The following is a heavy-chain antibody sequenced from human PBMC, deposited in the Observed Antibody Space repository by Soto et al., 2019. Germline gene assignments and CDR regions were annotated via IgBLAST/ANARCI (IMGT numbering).Heavy chain of an antibody. CDR1: GYSFKNYA. Sequence: QVQLVQSGPAVKRPGASVRISCRTAGYSFKNYAIHWVRPAPGKKLEWMGWSNEGSGNTRYSHKFQGRMASARDTSASTSYVDLRSLTSEDTAVYFCARDDRTISGAVTLDYWGPGTLVTVSS. CDR3: ARDDRTISGAVTLDY. J-gene: IGHJ4*02. D-gene: IGHD3-3*02. V-gene: IGHV1-3*01. CDR2: SNEGSGNT.